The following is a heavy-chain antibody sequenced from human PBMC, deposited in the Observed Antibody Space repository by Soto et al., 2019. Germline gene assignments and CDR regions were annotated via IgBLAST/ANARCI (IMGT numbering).Heavy chain of an antibody. CDR1: GFTFSNAW. CDR3: TTLTYSTVTHGSGYMDV. V-gene: IGHV3-15*01. D-gene: IGHD4-17*01. J-gene: IGHJ6*03. CDR2: IKSKTDGGTT. Sequence: GGSLRLSCAASGFTFSNAWMSWVRQAPGKGLEWVGRIKSKTDGGTTDYAAPVKGRFTISRDDSKNTLYLQMNSLKTEDTAVYYCTTLTYSTVTHGSGYMDVWGKGTTVTVSS.